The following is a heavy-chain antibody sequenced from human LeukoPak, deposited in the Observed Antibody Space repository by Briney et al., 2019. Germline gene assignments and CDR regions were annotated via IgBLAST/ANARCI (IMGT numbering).Heavy chain of an antibody. CDR2: IYSGGST. J-gene: IGHJ4*02. CDR3: VSIPLSEGFDY. Sequence: PGGSLRLACAASGFTVSSNYMSWVRQAPGKGLEWVSVIYSGGSTYYADSVKGRVTISRDNSKNTLYLQMNSLRAEDTAAYYCVSIPLSEGFDYWGQGTLVTVSS. CDR1: GFTVSSNY. V-gene: IGHV3-53*01. D-gene: IGHD2-21*01.